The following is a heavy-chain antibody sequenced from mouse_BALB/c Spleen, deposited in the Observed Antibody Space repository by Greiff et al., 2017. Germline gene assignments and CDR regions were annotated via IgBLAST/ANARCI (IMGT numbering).Heavy chain of an antibody. Sequence: VKLMESGPSLVQPSQSLSITCTVSGFSLTSYGVHWVRQSPGKGLEWLGVIWRGGSTDYNAAFMSRLSITKDNSKSQVFFKMNSLQADDTAIYYCAINWGYAMDYWGQGTSVTVSS. J-gene: IGHJ4*01. CDR1: GFSLTSYG. V-gene: IGHV2-5-1*01. CDR3: AINWGYAMDY. CDR2: IWRGGST. D-gene: IGHD4-1*01.